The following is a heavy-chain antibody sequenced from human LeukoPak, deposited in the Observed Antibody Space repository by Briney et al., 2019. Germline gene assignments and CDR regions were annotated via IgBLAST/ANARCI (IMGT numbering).Heavy chain of an antibody. D-gene: IGHD3-22*01. CDR2: IYWDDDK. CDR3: AHTEDYDSSGYYSYYFDY. V-gene: IGHV2-5*08. CDR1: GGSINTHYW. Sequence: TLSLTCTVSGGSINTHYWSWIRQPPGKALEWLALIYWDDDKRYNPSLKSRLSITKDTSKNQVVLTMTNMDPVDTATYYCAHTEDYDSSGYYSYYFDYWGQGTLVTVSS. J-gene: IGHJ4*02.